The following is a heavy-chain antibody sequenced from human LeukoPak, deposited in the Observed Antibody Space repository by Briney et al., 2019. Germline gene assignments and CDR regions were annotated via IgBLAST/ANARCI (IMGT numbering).Heavy chain of an antibody. CDR2: ISYDGSNK. V-gene: IGHV3-30*04. J-gene: IGHJ4*02. Sequence: SGGSLRLSCAASGFTYSSYAMHWVRQAPGKGLEWVAVISYDGSNKYYADSVKGRFTISRDNSKNTLYLQMNSLRAEDTAVYYCAKNPPRSYVVGYWGQGTLVTVSS. CDR3: AKNPPRSYVVGY. CDR1: GFTYSSYA. D-gene: IGHD2-21*01.